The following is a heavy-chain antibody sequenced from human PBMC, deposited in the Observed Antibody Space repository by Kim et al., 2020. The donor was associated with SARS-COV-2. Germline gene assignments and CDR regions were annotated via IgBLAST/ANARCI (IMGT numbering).Heavy chain of an antibody. CDR2: ISGDGNTP. V-gene: IGHV3-64D*06. D-gene: IGHD3-10*01. Sequence: GGSLRLSCSASGFIFTDYTMHWVRQAPGKRPEYVSAISGDGNTPLYAESLKDRFTISRDNSKNTIYLQMTSLTTEDTAVYYCVRDYWSYDNWGQGTLVTV. J-gene: IGHJ4*02. CDR3: VRDYWSYDN. CDR1: GFIFTDYT.